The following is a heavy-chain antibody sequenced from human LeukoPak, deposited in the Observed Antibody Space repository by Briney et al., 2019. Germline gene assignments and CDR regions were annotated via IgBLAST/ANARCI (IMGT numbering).Heavy chain of an antibody. CDR2: INTDGSST. D-gene: IGHD2-2*01. J-gene: IGHJ6*02. CDR3: VRRHPPPSTSPTSYGMDV. V-gene: IGHV3-74*01. CDR1: GFTFSGYW. Sequence: GGSLRLSCAASGFTFSGYWMHWVRQAPGKGLVWVSRINTDGSSTTYADSVKGRFTISRDNAKNTLYPQMNSLRVEDTAVYHCVRRHPPPSTSPTSYGMDVWGQGTTVTVSS.